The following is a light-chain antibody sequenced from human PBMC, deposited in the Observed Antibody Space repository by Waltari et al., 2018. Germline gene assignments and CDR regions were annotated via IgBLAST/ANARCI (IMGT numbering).Light chain of an antibody. V-gene: IGKV1-8*01. CDR1: QGLSRY. J-gene: IGKJ2*01. CDR2: AAS. Sequence: AIRMTQSPSSLSASTGDSVTITFSASQGLSRYLAWYQQKPGKAPKLLIYAASTLQSGVPSRFSGSGSGTDFTLTISCLQSEDFATYYCQQYYSYPRTFGQGTKLEIK. CDR3: QQYYSYPRT.